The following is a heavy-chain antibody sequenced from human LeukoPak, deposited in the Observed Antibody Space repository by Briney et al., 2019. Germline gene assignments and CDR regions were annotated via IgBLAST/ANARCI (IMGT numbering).Heavy chain of an antibody. Sequence: GGSLRLSCAASGFTFDDYAMHWVRQAPGKGLEWVSGISWNSGSIGYADSVKGRFTISRDNAKNSLYLQMNSLRAEDTALYYCAKDSVRYFDWLGAFDIWGQGTMVTVSS. D-gene: IGHD3-9*01. V-gene: IGHV3-9*01. J-gene: IGHJ3*02. CDR1: GFTFDDYA. CDR2: ISWNSGSI. CDR3: AKDSVRYFDWLGAFDI.